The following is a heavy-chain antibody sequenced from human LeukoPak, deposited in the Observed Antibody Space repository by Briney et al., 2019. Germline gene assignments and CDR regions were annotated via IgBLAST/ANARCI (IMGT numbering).Heavy chain of an antibody. J-gene: IGHJ4*02. V-gene: IGHV4-61*01. D-gene: IGHD6-19*01. CDR1: GGSISSSSYY. CDR3: ARGPPVYSSGWYPGY. CDR2: IYYSGST. Sequence: SETLSLTCTVSGGSISSSSYYWSWIRQPPGKGLEWIGYIYYSGSTNYNPSLKSRVTISVDTSKNQFSLKLSSVTAADTAVYYCARGPPVYSSGWYPGYWGQGTLVTVSS.